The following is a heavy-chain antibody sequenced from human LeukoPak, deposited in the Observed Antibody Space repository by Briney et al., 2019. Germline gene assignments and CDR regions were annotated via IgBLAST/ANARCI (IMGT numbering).Heavy chain of an antibody. D-gene: IGHD3-16*02. J-gene: IGHJ3*02. CDR1: GYTFTNYG. Sequence: ASVKVSCKASGYTFTNYGISWVRQAPGRGLEWMQWISPYNGNTNYSQQFQGRLTVTIDTSTSTAYMELRSLRSDDTAMYYCARDYDYLWGSYRYRAFDIWGQGTMVTVST. CDR2: ISPYNGNT. V-gene: IGHV1-18*01. CDR3: ARDYDYLWGSYRYRAFDI.